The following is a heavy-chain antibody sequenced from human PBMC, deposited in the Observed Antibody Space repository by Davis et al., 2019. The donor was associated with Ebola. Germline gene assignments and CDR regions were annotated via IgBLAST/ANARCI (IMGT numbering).Heavy chain of an antibody. J-gene: IGHJ6*02. D-gene: IGHD2-21*01. CDR2: INAGNGNT. CDR3: AREMGEDYYYGMDV. CDR1: GYTFTSYA. Sequence: AASVTVSCKASGYTFTSYATHWVRQAPGQRLEWMGWINAGNGNTKYSQKFQGRVTITRDTSASTAYMELSSLRSEDTAVYYCAREMGEDYYYGMDVWGQGTTVTVSS. V-gene: IGHV1-3*01.